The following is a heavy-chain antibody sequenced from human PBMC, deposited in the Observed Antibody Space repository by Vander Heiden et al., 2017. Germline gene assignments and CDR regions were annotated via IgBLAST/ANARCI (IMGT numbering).Heavy chain of an antibody. D-gene: IGHD3-22*01. Sequence: QVQLRESGPGRVGPSVTLSLTCAGSGGCMGNHYWTWLRQPSGKALEWLGRIYTGGSTNYNPSLKSRVTMSVATSKNQFSLKLTSVTAADTAVYYCVGNYYDSRGYYFIDSWGQGTLVTVS. CDR3: VGNYYDSRGYYFIDS. J-gene: IGHJ4*02. V-gene: IGHV4-4*07. CDR2: IYTGGST. CDR1: GGCMGNHY.